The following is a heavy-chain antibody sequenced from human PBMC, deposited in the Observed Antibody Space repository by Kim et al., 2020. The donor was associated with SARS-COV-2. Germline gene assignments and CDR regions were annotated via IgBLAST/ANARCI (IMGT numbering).Heavy chain of an antibody. CDR3: VRDGFYNFRWGGDDS. CDR1: GYTFSTSA. V-gene: IGHV1-3*01. D-gene: IGHD3-16*01. Sequence: ASVKVSCKPSGYTFSTSAMHWVRQAPGQRLEWMGWINVPNANTKYPENFQGRITITRDMSASTAYMELSSLRYEDTAVYYCVRDGFYNFRWGGDDSWGQGTLVTVSS. CDR2: INVPNANT. J-gene: IGHJ4*02.